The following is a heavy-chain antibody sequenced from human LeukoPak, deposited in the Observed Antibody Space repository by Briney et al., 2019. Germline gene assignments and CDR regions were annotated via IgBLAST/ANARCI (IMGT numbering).Heavy chain of an antibody. CDR3: ARVYGGNRFDY. CDR1: GGSISSYY. CDR2: IYYSGST. D-gene: IGHD4-23*01. V-gene: IGHV4-59*12. J-gene: IGHJ4*02. Sequence: SETLSLTCTVSGGSISSYYWSWIRQPPGKGLEWIGYIYYSGSTNYNPSLKSRVTISVDKSKSQFSLKLSSVTAADTAVYYCARVYGGNRFDYWGQGTLVTVSS.